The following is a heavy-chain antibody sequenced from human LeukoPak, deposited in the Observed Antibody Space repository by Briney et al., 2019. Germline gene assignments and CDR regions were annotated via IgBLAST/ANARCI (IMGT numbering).Heavy chain of an antibody. CDR3: AGDIVVPAAISPFMDYYYYMDV. V-gene: IGHV4-4*07. D-gene: IGHD2-2*01. CDR2: IYTSGST. CDR1: GGSISSYY. J-gene: IGHJ6*03. Sequence: PSETLSLTCTVSGGSISSYYWSWIRQPAGKGLEWIGRIYTSGSTNYNPSLKSRVTMSVDTSKNQFSLKLSSVTAADTAVYYCAGDIVVPAAISPFMDYYYYMDVWGKGTTVTVSS.